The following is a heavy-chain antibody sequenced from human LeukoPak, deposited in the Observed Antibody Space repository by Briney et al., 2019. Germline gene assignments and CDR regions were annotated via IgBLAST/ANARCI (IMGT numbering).Heavy chain of an antibody. CDR1: GGSFSGYY. CDR3: ARRQHYYDSSGLNWFDP. J-gene: IGHJ5*02. D-gene: IGHD3-22*01. Sequence: PSETLSLTCAVYGGSFSGYYWSWIRQPPGKGLEWIGEINRSGSTNYNPSLKSRVTISVDTPKNQFSLKLSSVTAADTAVYYCARRQHYYDSSGLNWFDPWGQGTLVTVSS. CDR2: INRSGST. V-gene: IGHV4-34*01.